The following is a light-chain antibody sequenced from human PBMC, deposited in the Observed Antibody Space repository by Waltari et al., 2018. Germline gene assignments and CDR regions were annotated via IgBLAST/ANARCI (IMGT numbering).Light chain of an antibody. CDR3: CSYAGTYSWV. CDR2: DVT. J-gene: IGLJ3*02. CDR1: GSNVGGYNY. Sequence: QSALTQPRSVSGSPGQSVTISCTGTGSNVGGYNYVSWYQQHPGKAPKVMIYDVTKLPSAVPDRFSGSKSGNTASLTISGLQAEDEADYYCCSYAGTYSWVFGGGTKLTVL. V-gene: IGLV2-11*01.